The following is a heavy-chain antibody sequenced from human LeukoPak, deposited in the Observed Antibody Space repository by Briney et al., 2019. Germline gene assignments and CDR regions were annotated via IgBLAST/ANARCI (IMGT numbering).Heavy chain of an antibody. D-gene: IGHD5-18*01. CDR3: ARDAFTGYSNWFDP. CDR1: GYTFTTYN. J-gene: IGHJ5*02. CDR2: ISAYNGNT. Sequence: ASVKVSCKASGYTFTTYNINWVRQAPGQGLEWMGWISAYNGNTNYAQKLQGRVTMTTDTSTSTAYMELRSLRSDDTAVYYCARDAFTGYSNWFDPWGQGTLVTVSS. V-gene: IGHV1-18*01.